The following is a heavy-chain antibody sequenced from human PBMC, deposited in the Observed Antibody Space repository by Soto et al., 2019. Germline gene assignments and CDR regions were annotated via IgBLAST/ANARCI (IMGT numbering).Heavy chain of an antibody. J-gene: IGHJ4*02. CDR3: ARNQIYDFWSGYYYGYFDY. V-gene: IGHV1-69*13. CDR2: IIPIFGTA. Sequence: SVKVSCKASGGTFSSYAISWVRQAPGQGLEWMGGIIPIFGTANYAQKFQGRVTITADESTSTAYMELSSLRSEDTAVYYCARNQIYDFWSGYYYGYFDYWGQGTLVTVSS. D-gene: IGHD3-3*01. CDR1: GGTFSSYA.